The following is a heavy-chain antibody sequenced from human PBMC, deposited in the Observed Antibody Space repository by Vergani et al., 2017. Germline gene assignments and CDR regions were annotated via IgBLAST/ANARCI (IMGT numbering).Heavy chain of an antibody. CDR2: IIPIFGTA. Sequence: QVQLVQSGAEVKKPGSSVKVSCKASGGTFSSYAISWVRQAPGQGLEWMGGIIPIFGTANYAQKFQGRVTITADESTSTAYMELSSLRSEDTAVYYCARVRELGYGGPDAFDIWGQGTMVTVSS. CDR1: GGTFSSYA. V-gene: IGHV1-69*12. J-gene: IGHJ3*02. D-gene: IGHD4-23*01. CDR3: ARVRELGYGGPDAFDI.